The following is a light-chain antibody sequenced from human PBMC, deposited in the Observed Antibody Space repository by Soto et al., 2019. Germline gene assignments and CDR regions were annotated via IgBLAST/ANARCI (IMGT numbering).Light chain of an antibody. J-gene: IGLJ2*01. CDR1: SSNIGAGYD. Sequence: QSVLTQPPSVSGAPGQRVTISCTGSSSNIGAGYDVHWYKQLPGTAPKLLIYGDSNRPSGVPDRFSGSKSGTSASLAITGLQAEDEADYYCQSYDNCLSGSVVFGGGTQLTVL. CDR3: QSYDNCLSGSVV. CDR2: GDS. V-gene: IGLV1-40*01.